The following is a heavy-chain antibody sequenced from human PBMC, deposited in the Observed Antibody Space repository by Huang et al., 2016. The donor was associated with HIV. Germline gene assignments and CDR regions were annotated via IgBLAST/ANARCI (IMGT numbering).Heavy chain of an antibody. CDR1: GFTVSSHY. CDR3: AREGQAQGYRMGSWDY. Sequence: EVQLVESGGGLIEPGGSLRLSCAASGFTVSSHYMSWVRQAPGKGQEWVSAIHIGGSTYYRDSVNGRFTISRDNSKNTLYLQMSSLRVEDTAIYYCAREGQAQGYRMGSWDYWGQGTLVAVSS. J-gene: IGHJ4*02. V-gene: IGHV3-53*01. D-gene: IGHD3-16*02. CDR2: IHIGGST.